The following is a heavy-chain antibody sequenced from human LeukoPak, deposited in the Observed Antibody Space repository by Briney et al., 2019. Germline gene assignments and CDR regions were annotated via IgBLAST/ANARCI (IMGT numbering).Heavy chain of an antibody. CDR3: ARDGNPWNLDV. J-gene: IGHJ2*01. V-gene: IGHV4-59*01. CDR2: IYYSGRT. D-gene: IGHD1-14*01. CDR1: GGSISPYY. Sequence: SKTLSLTCTVSGGSISPYYWTWIRQSPGKALEWIGYIYYSGRTSYNPSLKSRVTTSVDTSKNQFSLQLSSVTAADTAVYYCARDGNPWNLDVWGRGTLVTVSS.